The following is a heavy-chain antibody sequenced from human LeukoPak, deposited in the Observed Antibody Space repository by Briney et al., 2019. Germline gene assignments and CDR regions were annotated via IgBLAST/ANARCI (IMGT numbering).Heavy chain of an antibody. CDR1: GFTFSSYG. V-gene: IGHV3-30*02. Sequence: PGGSLRLSCAASGFTFSSYGVHWVRQAPGKGLEWVAFIRYDGSNKYYADSVKGRFTISRDNSKNTLYLQMNSLRAEGTAVYYCAKDEEKYSGYDSVGYWGQGTLVTVSS. D-gene: IGHD5-12*01. CDR2: IRYDGSNK. J-gene: IGHJ4*02. CDR3: AKDEEKYSGYDSVGY.